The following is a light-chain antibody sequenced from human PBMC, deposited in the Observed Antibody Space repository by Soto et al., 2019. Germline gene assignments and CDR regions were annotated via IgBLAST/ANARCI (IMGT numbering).Light chain of an antibody. CDR3: QQSSNWPPIT. CDR2: DAS. J-gene: IGKJ5*01. V-gene: IGKV3-11*01. CDR1: QSVSSY. Sequence: EIVLTQSPATLSLSPGERATLSCRASQSVSSYLAWYQQKPGQAPRLLIYDASNRATGIPARFSGSGSGTDFTLTISSLEPEDFAVNYCQQSSNWPPITFAQGTRLAIK.